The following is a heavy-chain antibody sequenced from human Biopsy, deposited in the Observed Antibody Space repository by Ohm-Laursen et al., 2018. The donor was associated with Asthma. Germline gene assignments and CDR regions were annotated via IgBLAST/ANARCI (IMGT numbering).Heavy chain of an antibody. CDR1: GFTFSDYY. CDR2: LSYNGNNK. CDR3: ARGDWYGSASNGY. J-gene: IGHJ4*02. V-gene: IGHV3-30*03. D-gene: IGHD6-6*01. Sequence: SLRLSCAASGFTFSDYYMSWIRQAPGKGLEWVAVLSYNGNNKYYADSVRGRFTISRDNSENTLYLQMNSLRVEDTAVYYCARGDWYGSASNGYWGQGTLVTVSA.